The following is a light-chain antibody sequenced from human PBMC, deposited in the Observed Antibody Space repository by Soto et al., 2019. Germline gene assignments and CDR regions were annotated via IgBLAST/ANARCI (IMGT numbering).Light chain of an antibody. Sequence: TQSPGTLSSSPGERATLSCRASQSIRTNVAWYQQIPGQAPRLLVYGASTRATGVPARFSGSGSGTEFTLTISSLQSEDFGVYYCQQYNKGPVTFGQGTKVDIK. J-gene: IGKJ1*01. CDR3: QQYNKGPVT. CDR2: GAS. V-gene: IGKV3-15*01. CDR1: QSIRTN.